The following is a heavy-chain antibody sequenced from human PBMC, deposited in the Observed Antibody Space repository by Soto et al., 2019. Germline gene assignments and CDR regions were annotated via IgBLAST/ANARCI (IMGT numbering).Heavy chain of an antibody. Sequence: GGSLRLSCAASGFTFSSYAMHWVRQAPGKGLEWVAVISYDGSNKYYADSVKGRFTISRDNSKNTLYLQMNSLRAEDTAVYYCARDLQTAMVTYWFDPWGQRTLVTGSS. J-gene: IGHJ5*02. CDR1: GFTFSSYA. V-gene: IGHV3-30-3*01. CDR3: ARDLQTAMVTYWFDP. D-gene: IGHD5-18*01. CDR2: ISYDGSNK.